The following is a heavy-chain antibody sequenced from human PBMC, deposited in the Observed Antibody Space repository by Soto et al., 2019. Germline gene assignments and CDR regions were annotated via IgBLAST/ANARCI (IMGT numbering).Heavy chain of an antibody. CDR1: GFSLSATGAG. D-gene: IGHD6-13*01. J-gene: IGHJ4*02. CDR3: AHCWPAGSFDS. Sequence: QITLKESGPTLVRPTQTLTLTCTFSGFSLSATGAGVAWIRQPPGKALAWLALIYWDDDTYYSQSLKTRLTITKDTSKNQVVLTMTNLDPVDTATYYCAHCWPAGSFDSWGQGTLVTVSS. V-gene: IGHV2-5*02. CDR2: IYWDDDT.